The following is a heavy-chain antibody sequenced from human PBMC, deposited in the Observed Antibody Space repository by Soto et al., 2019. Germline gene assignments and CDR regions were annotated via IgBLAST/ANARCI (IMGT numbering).Heavy chain of an antibody. CDR2: IYYSGST. J-gene: IGHJ4*02. CDR3: AAPAAAISYAVLDY. D-gene: IGHD6-13*01. V-gene: IGHV4-39*01. CDR1: GGSISSSSYY. Sequence: SETLSLTCTVSGGSISSSSYYWGWIRQPPGKGLEWIGSIYYSGSTYYNPSLKSRVTISVDTSKNQFSLKLSSVTAADTAVYYCAAPAAAISYAVLDYWGQGTLVTVSS.